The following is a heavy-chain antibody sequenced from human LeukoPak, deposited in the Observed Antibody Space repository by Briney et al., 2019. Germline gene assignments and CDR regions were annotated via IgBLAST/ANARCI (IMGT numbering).Heavy chain of an antibody. CDR3: ARGRGSGLYFDY. CDR1: GDSISRY. V-gene: IGHV4-59*01. CDR2: ISYFGAT. Sequence: PSETLSLTCTVSGDSISRYWSWIRPPPGKGLEWIGYISYFGATIYNPSLKSRVTTLLNTSKNQFSLKLRSMTAADTAVYYCARGRGSGLYFDYWGQGNLVTVSS. J-gene: IGHJ4*02. D-gene: IGHD2-15*01.